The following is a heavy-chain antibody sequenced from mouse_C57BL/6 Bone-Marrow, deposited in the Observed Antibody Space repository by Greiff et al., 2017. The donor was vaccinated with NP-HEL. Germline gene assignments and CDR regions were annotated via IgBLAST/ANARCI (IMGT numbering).Heavy chain of an antibody. CDR1: GFTFRDSG. V-gene: IGHV5-17*01. J-gene: IGHJ2*01. CDR3: ARNRFSYYLDY. Sequence: EVHLVESGGGLVKPGGSLKLSCAASGFTFRDSGLHWVRQAPEPGLELVAYISRGSSTISYAAPVRGPFTISRDNAKNILFLQMTSLRSEDTAMYYWARNRFSYYLDYWGQGTTLTVSS. CDR2: ISRGSSTI.